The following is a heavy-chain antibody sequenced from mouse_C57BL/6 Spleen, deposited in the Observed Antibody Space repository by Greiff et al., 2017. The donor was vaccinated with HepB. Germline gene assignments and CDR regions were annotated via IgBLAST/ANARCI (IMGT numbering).Heavy chain of an antibody. Sequence: QVQLQQPGTELVKPGASVKLSCKASGYTFTSYWMHWVKQRPGQGLEWIGNINPSNGGTNYNEKVKSKATLTGDKSSSTAYMQLSILTSEDPAVYYCARDLTTVVAPSWYFDVWGTGTTVTVSS. V-gene: IGHV1-53*01. CDR3: ARDLTTVVAPSWYFDV. CDR1: GYTFTSYW. D-gene: IGHD1-1*01. CDR2: INPSNGGT. J-gene: IGHJ1*03.